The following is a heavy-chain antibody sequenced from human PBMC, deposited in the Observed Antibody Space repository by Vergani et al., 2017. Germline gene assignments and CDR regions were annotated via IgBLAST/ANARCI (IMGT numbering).Heavy chain of an antibody. CDR2: IIPIFGTT. D-gene: IGHD3-22*01. CDR3: TGKGGYYTYYFDF. Sequence: QGQLAQSGAEVKKPGSSVKVSCKASGGTFSSNSISWVRQAPGQGLEWMGRIIPIFGTTSYAQKVQGRVTIFADESTSTAYMMLSSHRSEDAAVYYCTGKGGYYTYYFDFWGQGPLLTVAS. CDR1: GGTFSSNS. J-gene: IGHJ4*02. V-gene: IGHV1-69*13.